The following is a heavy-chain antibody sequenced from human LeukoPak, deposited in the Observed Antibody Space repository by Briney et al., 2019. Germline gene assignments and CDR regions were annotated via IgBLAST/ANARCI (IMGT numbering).Heavy chain of an antibody. V-gene: IGHV3-30*03. J-gene: IGHJ4*02. CDR1: GFTFSSYG. Sequence: PTGGSLRLSCAASGFTFSSYGMHWVRQAPGKGLEWVAVISYDGSNKYYADSVKGRFTISRDNSKNTLYLQMNSLRAEDTAVYYCARADGSDTSGLSWGQGTLVTVSS. CDR2: ISYDGSNK. D-gene: IGHD3-22*01. CDR3: ARADGSDTSGLS.